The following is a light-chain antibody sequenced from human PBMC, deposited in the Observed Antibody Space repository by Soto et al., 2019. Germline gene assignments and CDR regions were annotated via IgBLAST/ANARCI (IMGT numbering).Light chain of an antibody. CDR3: QQYNNWPPLT. J-gene: IGKJ1*01. Sequence: EIVMTQSPATLSVSPGERATLSCRASQSVSSNLAWYQQKPGQAPRLLIDGASTRATGIPARFSGSGSGTEFTLTISSLQSEDFAVYYCQQYNNWPPLTFDEGTKVEIK. V-gene: IGKV3-15*01. CDR1: QSVSSN. CDR2: GAS.